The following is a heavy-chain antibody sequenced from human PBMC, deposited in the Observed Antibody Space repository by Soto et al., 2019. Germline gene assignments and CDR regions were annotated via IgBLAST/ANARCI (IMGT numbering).Heavy chain of an antibody. V-gene: IGHV3-9*01. CDR3: AKSHYYGSGSYYFDY. D-gene: IGHD3-10*01. J-gene: IGHJ4*02. CDR1: GFTFDDYA. Sequence: EVQLVESGRGLVQPGRSLRLSCAASGFTFDDYAMHWVRQAPGKGLEWVSGISWNSGSIGYADSVKGRFTISRDNAKNSLYLQMNSLRAEDTALYYCAKSHYYGSGSYYFDYWGQGTLVTVSS. CDR2: ISWNSGSI.